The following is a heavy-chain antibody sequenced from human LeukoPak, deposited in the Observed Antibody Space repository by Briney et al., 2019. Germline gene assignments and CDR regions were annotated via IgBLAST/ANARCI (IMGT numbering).Heavy chain of an antibody. Sequence: LETLSLTCTVSGGSISSSSYYWGWIRQPPGKGLEWIGSIYYSGSTYCNPSLKSRVTISVDTSKNQFSLKLTFVTAADTAFYFCARENVVAQGTFDYWGQGTLVTVSS. CDR2: IYYSGST. CDR3: ARENVVAQGTFDY. J-gene: IGHJ4*02. D-gene: IGHD2-21*01. V-gene: IGHV4-39*07. CDR1: GGSISSSSYY.